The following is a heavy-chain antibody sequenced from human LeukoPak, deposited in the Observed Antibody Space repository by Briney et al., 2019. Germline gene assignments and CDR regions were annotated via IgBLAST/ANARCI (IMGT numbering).Heavy chain of an antibody. CDR1: GDSITSFY. V-gene: IGHV4-59*01. CDR2: IYYSGST. D-gene: IGHD3-10*01. J-gene: IGHJ3*02. CDR3: ARGYGGLDAFDI. Sequence: SETLSLTCTVSGDSITSFYWNWIRQPPGKGLEWIGYIYYSGSTNYNPSLKSRVTISIDTSKNQFSLKLTSVTAADTAVYYCARGYGGLDAFDIWGQGTMVTVSS.